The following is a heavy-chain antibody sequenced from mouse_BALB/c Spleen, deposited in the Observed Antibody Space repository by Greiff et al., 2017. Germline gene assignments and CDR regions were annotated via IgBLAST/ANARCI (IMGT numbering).Heavy chain of an antibody. CDR2: IDPETGGT. CDR1: GYTFTDYE. J-gene: IGHJ2*01. Sequence: QVQLKESGAELVRPGASVTLSCKASGYTFTDYEMHWVKQTPVHGLEWIGAIDPETGGTAYNQKFKGKATLTADKSSSTAYMELRSLTSEDSAVYYCTRLDDYGFDYWGQGTTLTVSS. CDR3: TRLDDYGFDY. V-gene: IGHV1-15*01. D-gene: IGHD2-4*01.